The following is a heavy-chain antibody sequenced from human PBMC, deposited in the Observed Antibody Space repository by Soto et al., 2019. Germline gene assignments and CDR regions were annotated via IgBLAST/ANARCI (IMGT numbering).Heavy chain of an antibody. CDR2: MNPNSGNT. V-gene: IGHV1-8*01. D-gene: IGHD2-2*01. J-gene: IGHJ5*02. Sequence: QVQLVQSGAEVKKPGASVKVSCKASGYTFTSYDINWVRQATGQGLEWMGWMNPNSGNTGYAQKFQGRVTMTRNTSISTAYMELSSLRSEDTTVYYSARALPFVYQLLFLFDPWGQGTLVTVSS. CDR1: GYTFTSYD. CDR3: ARALPFVYQLLFLFDP.